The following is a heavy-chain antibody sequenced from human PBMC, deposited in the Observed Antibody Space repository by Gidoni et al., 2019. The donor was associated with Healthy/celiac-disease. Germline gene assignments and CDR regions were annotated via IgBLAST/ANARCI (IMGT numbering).Heavy chain of an antibody. V-gene: IGHV1-46*01. Sequence: QVQLVQSGAEVKKPGASVKVSCKASGYTFPSYYMHGVRQAPGQGLEWMGIINPSGGSTSYAQKFQGRVTMTRDTSTSTVYMELSSLRSEDTAVYYCAREYSSSPLTGSTPTYYYYGMDVWGQGTTVTVSS. D-gene: IGHD6-6*01. CDR1: GYTFPSYY. CDR3: AREYSSSPLTGSTPTYYYYGMDV. J-gene: IGHJ6*02. CDR2: INPSGGST.